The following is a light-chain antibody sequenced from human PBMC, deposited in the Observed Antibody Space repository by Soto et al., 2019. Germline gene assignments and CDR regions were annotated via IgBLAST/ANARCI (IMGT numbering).Light chain of an antibody. CDR3: QQYYSTPWT. J-gene: IGKJ1*01. CDR2: WAS. Sequence: DIVMTQSPDSLAVSLGERATINCKSSQNILYSSNNKNYLAWYQQKPGQPPKLLIYWASTRESGVPDRFSGSGSGTDFNLTISSLKAEDVAVYYCQQYYSTPWTFGQGTKVEIK. CDR1: QNILYSSNNKNY. V-gene: IGKV4-1*01.